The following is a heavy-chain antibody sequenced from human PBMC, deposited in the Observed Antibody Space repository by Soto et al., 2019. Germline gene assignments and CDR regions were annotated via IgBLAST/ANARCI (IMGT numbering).Heavy chain of an antibody. CDR3: VSDGSSGWHFDS. J-gene: IGHJ4*02. V-gene: IGHV3-7*01. CDR2: VRQDGSQK. CDR1: GFTLSNFW. Sequence: GYPRLSCDGSGFTLSNFWMSWIRQVPGKGLEWVANVRQDGSQKYLVDSVKGRFTISRDNAKNSLYLQMNSLRAEDTAVYYCVSDGSSGWHFDSWGQGPLVTVSS. D-gene: IGHD6-19*01.